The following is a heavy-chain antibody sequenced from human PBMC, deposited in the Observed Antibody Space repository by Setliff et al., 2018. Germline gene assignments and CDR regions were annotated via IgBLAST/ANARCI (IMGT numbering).Heavy chain of an antibody. Sequence: ASVKVSCKASGYTFTGYYMHWVRQAPGQGLEWMGWINPNSGGTNYAQKFQGRFTISRDNAENSLTLQMNSLRVEDTAVYYCSRDLQGSGDYVVDYWGQGTLVTVSS. D-gene: IGHD4-17*01. J-gene: IGHJ4*02. CDR3: SRDLQGSGDYVVDY. CDR2: INPNSGGT. CDR1: GYTFTGYY. V-gene: IGHV1-2*02.